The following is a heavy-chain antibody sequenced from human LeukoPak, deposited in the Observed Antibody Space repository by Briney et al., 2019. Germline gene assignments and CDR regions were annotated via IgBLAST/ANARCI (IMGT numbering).Heavy chain of an antibody. D-gene: IGHD4-23*01. Sequence: GGSLRLSCAASGFTFSSYWMSWVRQAPGKGLEWVANIKQDGSEKYYVDSVKGRFTISRDNAKNSLYLQMNSLRAEDTAVYYCAKDYGGYPFDIWGQGTMVTVSP. V-gene: IGHV3-7*01. CDR1: GFTFSSYW. J-gene: IGHJ3*02. CDR3: AKDYGGYPFDI. CDR2: IKQDGSEK.